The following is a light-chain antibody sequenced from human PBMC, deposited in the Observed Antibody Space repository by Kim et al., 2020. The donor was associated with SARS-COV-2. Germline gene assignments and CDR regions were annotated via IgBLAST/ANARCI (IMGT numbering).Light chain of an antibody. V-gene: IGLV3-1*01. CDR1: NLGNKY. Sequence: SVSVSPGQTASITCSGDNLGNKYQSWYQQKPGQSPVLVIYQDSKRPPGIPERFSGSNSGNTATLTISGTQTMDEADFYCQAWDISTVIFGGGTQLTVL. J-gene: IGLJ2*01. CDR3: QAWDISTVI. CDR2: QDS.